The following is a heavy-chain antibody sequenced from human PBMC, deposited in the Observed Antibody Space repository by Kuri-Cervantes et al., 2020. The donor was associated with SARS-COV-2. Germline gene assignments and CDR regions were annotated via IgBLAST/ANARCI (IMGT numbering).Heavy chain of an antibody. D-gene: IGHD4-17*01. J-gene: IGHJ5*02. Sequence: ASVKVSCKASGYTFTSYGISWVRQAPGQGLEWMGWISAYNGNTNYAQKLQGRVTMTTDTSTSTACMELRSLRSDDTAVYYCARNYGATPAFGPWGQGTLVTVSS. CDR3: ARNYGATPAFGP. V-gene: IGHV1-18*01. CDR1: GYTFTSYG. CDR2: ISAYNGNT.